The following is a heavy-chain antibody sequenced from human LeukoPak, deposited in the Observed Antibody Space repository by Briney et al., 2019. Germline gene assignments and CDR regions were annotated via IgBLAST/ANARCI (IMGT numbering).Heavy chain of an antibody. Sequence: GGSLRLSCEVSGFTVSSYSMCWVRQAPGKGLEWVSAITRDGRDILYADSVRGRFTIARDDAKNSVNLQVNSLRAEDTAVYYCARGPGIAVAPLQHWGQGTLVTVSS. V-gene: IGHV3-21*01. CDR2: ITRDGRDI. CDR1: GFTVSSYS. J-gene: IGHJ1*01. CDR3: ARGPGIAVAPLQH. D-gene: IGHD6-19*01.